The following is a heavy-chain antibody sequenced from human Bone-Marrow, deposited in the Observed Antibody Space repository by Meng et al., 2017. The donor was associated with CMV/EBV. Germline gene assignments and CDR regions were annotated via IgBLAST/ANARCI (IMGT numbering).Heavy chain of an antibody. D-gene: IGHD4/OR15-4a*01. CDR2: ISSSSSYI. CDR1: GSTFSSYS. V-gene: IGHV3-21*06. J-gene: IGHJ3*02. Sequence: GESLKISCAASGSTFSSYSMSWVRQAPGKGLEWVSSISSSSSYIYYADSVKGRFTISRDNAKNSLYLQMNSLRAEDTAVYYCARDLSEVLASDIWSQGTMVTVSS. CDR3: ARDLSEVLASDI.